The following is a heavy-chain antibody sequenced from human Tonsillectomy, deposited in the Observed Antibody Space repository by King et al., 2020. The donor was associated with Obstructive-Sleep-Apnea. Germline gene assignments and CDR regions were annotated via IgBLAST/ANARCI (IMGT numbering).Heavy chain of an antibody. V-gene: IGHV3-49*04. D-gene: IGHD3-22*01. J-gene: IGHJ4*02. CDR3: TRDLGYYDTSGYLGFY. CDR1: GFTFGEYA. Sequence: VQLVESGGGLVQPGRSLRLSCTASGFTFGEYAMCCVRQAPGKGLEWVVFIRRKYYGGTSEYAEFVKGKLTISRDDSKSIAYLQMTSLKTEDTAVYYCTRDLGYYDTSGYLGFYWGQGTLVTVSS. CDR2: IRRKYYGGTS.